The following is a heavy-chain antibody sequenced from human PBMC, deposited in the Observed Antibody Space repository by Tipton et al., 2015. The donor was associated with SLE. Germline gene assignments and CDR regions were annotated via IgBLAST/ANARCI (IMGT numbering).Heavy chain of an antibody. CDR3: ARETRVRGYNPGFDY. J-gene: IGHJ4*02. Sequence: TLSLTCSVSGAAVRSYYWSWIRRPPGERLQWIGNVFYTRSATYNPSLKSRVTISVDTSKNQFSLKLSSVTAADTAVYYCARETRVRGYNPGFDYWGQGTLVTVSS. CDR1: GAAVRSYY. CDR2: VFYTRSA. D-gene: IGHD5-18*01. V-gene: IGHV4-59*02.